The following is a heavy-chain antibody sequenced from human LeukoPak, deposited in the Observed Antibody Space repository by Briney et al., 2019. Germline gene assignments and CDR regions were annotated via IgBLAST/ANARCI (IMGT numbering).Heavy chain of an antibody. Sequence: PSETLSLTCTVSGGSISSSSYHWGWIRQPPGKGLEWIGSIYYSGSTYYNPSLKSRVTISVDTSKNQFSLKLSSVTAADTAVYYCARRSEMATIDFDYWGQGTLVTVSS. CDR3: ARRSEMATIDFDY. CDR1: GGSISSSSYH. D-gene: IGHD5-24*01. CDR2: IYYSGST. J-gene: IGHJ4*02. V-gene: IGHV4-39*01.